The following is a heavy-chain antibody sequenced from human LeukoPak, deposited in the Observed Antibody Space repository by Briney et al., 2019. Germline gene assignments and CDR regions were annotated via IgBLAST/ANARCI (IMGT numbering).Heavy chain of an antibody. Sequence: SETLSLTCTVSGGSISSGDYYWSWIRQPPGKGLEWIGYIYYSGSTYYNPSLKSRVTISVDTSKNQFSLKLSSVTAADTAVYYCARSSSIAVDPNWFDPWGQGTLVTVSS. CDR2: IYYSGST. CDR3: ARSSSIAVDPNWFDP. J-gene: IGHJ5*02. V-gene: IGHV4-30-4*08. CDR1: GGSISSGDYY. D-gene: IGHD6-19*01.